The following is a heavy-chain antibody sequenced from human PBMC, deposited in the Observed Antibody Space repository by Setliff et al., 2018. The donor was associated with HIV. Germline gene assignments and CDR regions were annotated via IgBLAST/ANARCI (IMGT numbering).Heavy chain of an antibody. CDR3: ASAYYDSVWGSHRYRFYYFDY. J-gene: IGHJ4*02. D-gene: IGHD3-16*02. Sequence: ASVKVSCKASGYSFTSYYIHWVRQAPGQGLEWMGIINPSGGSTSYAQKFQGRVTMTRDTSTISVYMELRSLRSEDTAVYYCASAYYDSVWGSHRYRFYYFDYWGQGSLVTVSS. CDR2: INPSGGST. CDR1: GYSFTSYY. V-gene: IGHV1-46*01.